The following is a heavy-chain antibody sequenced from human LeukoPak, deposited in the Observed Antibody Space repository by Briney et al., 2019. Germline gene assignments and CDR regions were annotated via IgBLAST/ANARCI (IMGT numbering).Heavy chain of an antibody. CDR3: AREVVIVVEPAANTIDY. J-gene: IGHJ4*02. CDR1: GFTFSGYS. CDR2: FGTRSTSI. V-gene: IGHV3-21*01. D-gene: IGHD2-2*01. Sequence: GGSLRLSCTASGFTFSGYSMNWIRQAPGKGLEWVSSFGTRSTSIYHAGSVKGRFTVSRDNAKNSLFLQMNSLRVEDTAVYYCAREVVIVVEPAANTIDYWGQGTRVTVSS.